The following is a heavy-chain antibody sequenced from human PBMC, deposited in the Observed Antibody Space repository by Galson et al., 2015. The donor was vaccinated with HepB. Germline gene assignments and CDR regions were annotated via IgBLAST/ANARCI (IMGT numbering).Heavy chain of an antibody. V-gene: IGHV3-21*06. D-gene: IGHD1-26*01. CDR3: ARGLEGATVGNYFDL. CDR1: GFPFGPYT. J-gene: IGHJ5*02. Sequence: SLRLSCATSGFPFGPYTMNWVRQAPGKGLEWVASISSSSSYIYYGKSVQGRFTVSRDNARSSLYLQMNSLRAEDTALYYCARGLEGATVGNYFDLWGQGTLVAVSS. CDR2: ISSSSSYI.